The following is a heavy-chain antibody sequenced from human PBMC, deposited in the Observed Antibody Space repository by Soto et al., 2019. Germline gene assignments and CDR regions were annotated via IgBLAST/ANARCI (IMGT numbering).Heavy chain of an antibody. V-gene: IGHV3-23*01. Sequence: GGSLRLSCAASGFTFRAYAMSWVRQAPGKGLEWVSAISTSGGSTYYAGSVKGRFTISRDNSKNTLYLQMNSLRAEDTAVYYCARGNTAPADYWGQGTLVTVSS. CDR2: ISTSGGST. CDR3: ARGNTAPADY. J-gene: IGHJ4*02. CDR1: GFTFRAYA.